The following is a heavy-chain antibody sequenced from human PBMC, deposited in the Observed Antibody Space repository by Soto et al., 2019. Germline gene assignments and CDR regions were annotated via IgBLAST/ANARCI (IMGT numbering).Heavy chain of an antibody. J-gene: IGHJ6*03. Sequence: ASVKVSCKASGYTFTGYYMHWVRQAPGQGLEWMGWINPNSGGTNYAQKFQGWVTMTRDTSISTAYMELSRLRSGDTAVYYCAREYYDILTGYSTGHYYYYYMDVWGKGTTVTVSS. V-gene: IGHV1-2*04. CDR1: GYTFTGYY. D-gene: IGHD3-9*01. CDR2: INPNSGGT. CDR3: AREYYDILTGYSTGHYYYYYMDV.